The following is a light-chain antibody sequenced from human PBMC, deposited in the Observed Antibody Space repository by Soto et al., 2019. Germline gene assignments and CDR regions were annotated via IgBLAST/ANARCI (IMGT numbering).Light chain of an antibody. CDR3: QQYVTPPYT. CDR1: RSVSFAY. J-gene: IGKJ2*01. Sequence: IVLTQSPATLSLSPGERASLSCRASRSVSFAYIAWYQLRPGQAPRLLIYGASSRATGIPDRFSGSGSGTDFTLTIGRLEPEDSAVHYCQQYVTPPYTFGQGIKLEI. V-gene: IGKV3-20*01. CDR2: GAS.